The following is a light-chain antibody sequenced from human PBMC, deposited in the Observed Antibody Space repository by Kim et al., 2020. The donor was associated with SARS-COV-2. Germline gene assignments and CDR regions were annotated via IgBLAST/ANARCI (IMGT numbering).Light chain of an antibody. J-gene: IGLJ2*01. CDR1: SGSIGSNY. Sequence: GKTLTISCPRSSGSIGSNYVQWYQQRPGSAPTTVIFEDNQRPSGVPDRFSGTIDSSSTSASLSISGLNTEDEADYYYQSYAGLVVFGGGTQLTVL. CDR3: QSYAGLVV. V-gene: IGLV6-57*03. CDR2: EDN.